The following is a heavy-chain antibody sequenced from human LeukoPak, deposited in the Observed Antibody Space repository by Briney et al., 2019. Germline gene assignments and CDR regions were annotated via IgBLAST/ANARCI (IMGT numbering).Heavy chain of an antibody. CDR1: GFTFSVYS. CDR2: ITSSSTYI. J-gene: IGHJ4*02. CDR3: ARGYTAPVY. D-gene: IGHD1-14*01. V-gene: IGHV3-21*01. Sequence: GGSLRLSCAASGFTFSVYSMNWVRQASGKGLEWVSSITSSSTYIYYADSVKGRFTISRDNAKNSLYLQMNSLRAEDTAVYYCARGYTAPVYWGQGTLVTVSS.